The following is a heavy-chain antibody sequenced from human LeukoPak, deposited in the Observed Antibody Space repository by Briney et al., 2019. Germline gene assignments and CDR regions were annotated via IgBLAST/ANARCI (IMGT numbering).Heavy chain of an antibody. CDR3: AKNLGRQLGGFDY. V-gene: IGHV3-9*01. Sequence: PGRSLRLSCAASGFTLDDYAMHWVRQAPGEGRGWVSGISWNSGSIGYADSVKGRFTISRDNAKNSLYLQMNSLSAEDTALYYCAKNLGRQLGGFDYWGQGTLVTVSS. J-gene: IGHJ4*02. D-gene: IGHD6-6*01. CDR1: GFTLDDYA. CDR2: ISWNSGSI.